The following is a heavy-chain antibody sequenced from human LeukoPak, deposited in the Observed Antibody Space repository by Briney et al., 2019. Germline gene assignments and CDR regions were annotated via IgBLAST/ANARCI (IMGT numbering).Heavy chain of an antibody. J-gene: IGHJ5*02. V-gene: IGHV3-7*01. CDR1: GFTFSSYW. Sequence: GGSLRLSCAASGFTFSSYWMSWIRQAPGKGLEWVANIKEDGSEKYYVDSVRGRFTISRDNAKNSLYLQMNSLRAEDTAVYYCARVGRQWLAQQNWFDPWGQGTLVTVSS. D-gene: IGHD6-19*01. CDR2: IKEDGSEK. CDR3: ARVGRQWLAQQNWFDP.